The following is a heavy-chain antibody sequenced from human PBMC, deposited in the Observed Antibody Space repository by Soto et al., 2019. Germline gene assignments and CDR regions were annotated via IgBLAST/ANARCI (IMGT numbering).Heavy chain of an antibody. D-gene: IGHD3-16*02. J-gene: IGHJ6*02. CDR2: MSYDESSE. Sequence: PGGSLRLSSAASVFTFGNYAMHWVRQATGKGLEWVAVMSYDESSEFYTDSVKGRVSISRDNSKNLLFLHLNSLRGEDTAVYYCARGGDFFAPWSYHPYYFYPMDVWGQGTTVTVSS. CDR1: VFTFGNYA. CDR3: ARGGDFFAPWSYHPYYFYPMDV. V-gene: IGHV3-30-3*01.